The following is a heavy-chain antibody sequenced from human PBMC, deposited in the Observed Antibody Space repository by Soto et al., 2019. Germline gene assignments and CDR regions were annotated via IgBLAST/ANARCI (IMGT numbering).Heavy chain of an antibody. CDR3: ARLRYCSSTSCYFRFDY. Sequence: SETLSLTCAVYGGSFSGYYWSWIRQPPGKGLEWIGEINHSGSTNYNPSLKSRVTISVDTSKNQFSLKLSSVTAADTAVYYCARLRYCSSTSCYFRFDYWGQGTLVTVSS. J-gene: IGHJ4*02. V-gene: IGHV4-34*01. CDR1: GGSFSGYY. D-gene: IGHD2-2*01. CDR2: INHSGST.